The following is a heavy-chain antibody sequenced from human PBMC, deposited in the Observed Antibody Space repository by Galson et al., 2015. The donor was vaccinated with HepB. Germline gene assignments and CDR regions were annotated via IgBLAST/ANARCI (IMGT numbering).Heavy chain of an antibody. V-gene: IGHV3-21*01. CDR2: ISSSSSYI. CDR3: ARGGYSSSRAGHYYYGMDV. J-gene: IGHJ6*02. D-gene: IGHD6-13*01. CDR1: GFTFSSYS. Sequence: SLRLSCAASGFTFSSYSMNWVRQAPGKGLEWVSSISSSSSYIYYADSVKGRFTISRDNAKNSLYLQMNSLRAEDTAVYYCARGGYSSSRAGHYYYGMDVWGQGTTVTVSS.